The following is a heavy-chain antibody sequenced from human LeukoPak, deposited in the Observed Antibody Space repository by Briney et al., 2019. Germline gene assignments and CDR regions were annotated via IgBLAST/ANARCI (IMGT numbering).Heavy chain of an antibody. D-gene: IGHD2-15*01. Sequence: GGSLRLSCAASGFTFSDYYMSWIRQAPGKGLEWVSYISSSGNTIYYADSVKGRFTISRDNAKNSLYLQMNSLRAEDTAVYYCARDSQAYCSGGRCSMFDYWGQGNLVTVSS. CDR2: ISSSGNTI. CDR1: GFTFSDYY. J-gene: IGHJ4*02. V-gene: IGHV3-11*04. CDR3: ARDSQAYCSGGRCSMFDY.